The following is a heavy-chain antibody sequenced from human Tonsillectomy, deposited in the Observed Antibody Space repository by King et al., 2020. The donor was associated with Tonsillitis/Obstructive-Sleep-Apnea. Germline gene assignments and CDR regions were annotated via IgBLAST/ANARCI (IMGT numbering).Heavy chain of an antibody. CDR1: GFSLSTSKVG. J-gene: IGHJ4*02. Sequence: ITLKESGPTLVKSTQTLTLTCTFSGFSLSTSKVGVGWIRQPPGKALEWLALIYWDDDKRCSPSLKSRLTITKDTSKNQVVLTMNYMDPVDTATYYCAHSWGEILAPAATRFDYWGQGTLVTVSS. CDR3: AHSWGEILAPAATRFDY. V-gene: IGHV2-5*02. CDR2: IYWDDDK. D-gene: IGHD2-2*01.